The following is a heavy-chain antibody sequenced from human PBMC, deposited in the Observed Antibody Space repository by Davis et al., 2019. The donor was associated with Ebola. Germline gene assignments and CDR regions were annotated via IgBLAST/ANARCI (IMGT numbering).Heavy chain of an antibody. CDR2: ISGSGGST. Sequence: PGGSLRLSCAASGFTVSSNYMSWVRQAPGKGLEWVSAISGSGGSTYYADSVKGRFTISRDNSKNTLYLQMNSLRAEDTAVYYCAKLGYCSSTSCYILAFDIWGQGTMVTVSS. V-gene: IGHV3-23*01. D-gene: IGHD2-2*02. CDR1: GFTVSSNY. J-gene: IGHJ3*02. CDR3: AKLGYCSSTSCYILAFDI.